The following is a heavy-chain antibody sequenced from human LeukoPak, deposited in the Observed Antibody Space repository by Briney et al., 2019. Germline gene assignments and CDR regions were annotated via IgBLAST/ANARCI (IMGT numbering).Heavy chain of an antibody. D-gene: IGHD5-18*01. CDR1: GGSISSYY. V-gene: IGHV4-59*08. Sequence: SQTLSLTCTVSGGSISSYYWSWIRQPPGKGLEWIGYIYYSGSTNYNPSLKSRVTISVDTSKNQFSLKLSSVTAADTAVYYCARQYSYGRNFDYWGQGTLVTVSS. CDR3: ARQYSYGRNFDY. CDR2: IYYSGST. J-gene: IGHJ4*02.